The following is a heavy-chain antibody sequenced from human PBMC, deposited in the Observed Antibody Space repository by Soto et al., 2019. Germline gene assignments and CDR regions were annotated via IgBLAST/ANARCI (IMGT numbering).Heavy chain of an antibody. CDR1: GGSISSGGYY. CDR3: ASVGISSSDAFDI. J-gene: IGHJ3*02. V-gene: IGHV4-31*03. CDR2: IYNSGNT. Sequence: PSETLSLTCTVSGGSISSGGYYWSWIRQHPGKGLEWIGYIYNSGNTYYNPSLKSRVTISVDTSTNQFSLKLSSVTAADTAMYYCASVGISSSDAFDIWGHGTMVTVSS. D-gene: IGHD6-6*01.